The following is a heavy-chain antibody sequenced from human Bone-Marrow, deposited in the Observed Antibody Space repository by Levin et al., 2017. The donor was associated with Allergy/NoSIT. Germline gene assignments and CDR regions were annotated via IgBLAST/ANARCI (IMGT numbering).Heavy chain of an antibody. V-gene: IGHV3-7*03. CDR3: ARVVAVAGTTWYFDL. CDR1: GFTFSSYW. D-gene: IGHD6-19*01. CDR2: IRQDGSEK. Sequence: GESLKISCAASGFTFSSYWMTWVRQAPGKGLDWVAIIRQDGSEKYYVDSVKGRFTISRDNAKNSLYLQMNSLRAEDTAVYYCARVVAVAGTTWYFDLWGRGTLVTVSS. J-gene: IGHJ2*01.